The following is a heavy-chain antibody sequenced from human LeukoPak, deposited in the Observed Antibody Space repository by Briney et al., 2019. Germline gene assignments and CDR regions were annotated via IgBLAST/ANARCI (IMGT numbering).Heavy chain of an antibody. CDR1: GYTFTSYD. Sequence: ASVKVSCKASGYTFTSYDINWVRQATGQGLGWMGWMNPNSGNTGYAQKFQGRVTMTRNTSISTAYMELSSLRSEDTAVYYRARGSWELLLGYFDYWGQGTLVTVSS. CDR3: ARGSWELLLGYFDY. V-gene: IGHV1-8*01. D-gene: IGHD1-26*01. CDR2: MNPNSGNT. J-gene: IGHJ4*02.